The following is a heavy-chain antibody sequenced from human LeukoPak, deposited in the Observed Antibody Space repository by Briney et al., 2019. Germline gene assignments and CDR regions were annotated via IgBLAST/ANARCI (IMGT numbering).Heavy chain of an antibody. V-gene: IGHV3-23*01. Sequence: PGGSLILSCAASGFTFSSYAMSWVRQAPGKGLEWVSAISGSGGSTYYADSVKGRFTISRDNSKNTLYLQMNSLRAEDTAVYYCAKGPMIVVELDYWGQGTLVTVSS. D-gene: IGHD3-22*01. CDR2: ISGSGGST. CDR3: AKGPMIVVELDY. J-gene: IGHJ4*02. CDR1: GFTFSSYA.